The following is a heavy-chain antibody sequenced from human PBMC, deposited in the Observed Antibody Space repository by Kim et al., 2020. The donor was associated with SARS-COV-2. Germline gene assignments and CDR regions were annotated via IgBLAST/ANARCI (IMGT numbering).Heavy chain of an antibody. D-gene: IGHD3-9*01. J-gene: IGHJ6*03. CDR3: ARAPKMRYDILTGTHEDYYYMDV. Sequence: ASVKVSCKASGYTFTSYDINWVRQATGQGLEWMGWMNPNSGNTGYAQKFQGRVTMTRNTSISTAYMELSSLRSEDTAVYYCARAPKMRYDILTGTHEDYYYMDVWGKGTTVTVSS. V-gene: IGHV1-8*01. CDR2: MNPNSGNT. CDR1: GYTFTSYD.